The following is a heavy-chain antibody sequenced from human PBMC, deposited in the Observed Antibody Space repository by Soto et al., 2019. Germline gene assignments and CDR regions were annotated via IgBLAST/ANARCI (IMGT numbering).Heavy chain of an antibody. J-gene: IGHJ4*02. CDR2: FDPEDGQT. D-gene: IGHD6-19*01. Sequence: ASVNGSCKVSGYPLTELSMHWVPQAPAKRLKWMGVFDPEDGQTTYAQKFQSRVTMTRDTSTSTVYMELSSLRCEYTAVYYCANGIAVAGRYFDYWGQGTLVTVSS. CDR3: ANGIAVAGRYFDY. V-gene: IGHV1-24*01. CDR1: GYPLTELS.